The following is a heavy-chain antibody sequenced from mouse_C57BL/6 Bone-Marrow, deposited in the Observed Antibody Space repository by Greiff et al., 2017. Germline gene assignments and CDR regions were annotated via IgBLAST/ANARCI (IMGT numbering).Heavy chain of an antibody. CDR1: GYAFSSYW. V-gene: IGHV1-80*01. J-gene: IGHJ2*01. Sequence: VKLVESGAELVKPGASVKISCKASGYAFSSYWMNWVKQRPGKGLEWIGQIYPGDGDTNYNGKFKGKATLTADKSSSTAYMQLSSLTSEDSAVYFCARPPYYGYDAFDYWGQGTTLTVSS. D-gene: IGHD2-9*01. CDR3: ARPPYYGYDAFDY. CDR2: IYPGDGDT.